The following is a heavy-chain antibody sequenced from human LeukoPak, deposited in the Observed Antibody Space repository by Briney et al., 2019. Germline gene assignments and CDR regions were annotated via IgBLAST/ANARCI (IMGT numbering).Heavy chain of an antibody. CDR2: ISPDSNYK. CDR3: VTTWGAHYWYFDL. CDR1: GFTFSTYS. Sequence: GESLRLSCAASGFTFSTYSMNWLRLAPGKGLEWVSSISPDSNYKYYVDSVKGRFTISRDNAKNSLYLQMNSLRAEDTAVYYCVTTWGAHYWYFDLWGRGALVTVSS. D-gene: IGHD1-26*01. V-gene: IGHV3-21*01. J-gene: IGHJ2*01.